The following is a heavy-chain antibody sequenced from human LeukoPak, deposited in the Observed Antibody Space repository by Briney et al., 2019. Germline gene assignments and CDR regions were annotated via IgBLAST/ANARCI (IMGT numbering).Heavy chain of an antibody. V-gene: IGHV3-30*02. Sequence: GESLRLSCAASGFTFSRSGMHWVRQAPGKGLEWVAFIRSDGNKKYYGDSVKGRFTISRDISENTLSLQMNSLRPEDTAVYYCAKDLGAYYYGSVLGYWGQGTLVTVSS. CDR2: IRSDGNKK. D-gene: IGHD3-10*01. CDR1: GFTFSRSG. J-gene: IGHJ4*02. CDR3: AKDLGAYYYGSVLGY.